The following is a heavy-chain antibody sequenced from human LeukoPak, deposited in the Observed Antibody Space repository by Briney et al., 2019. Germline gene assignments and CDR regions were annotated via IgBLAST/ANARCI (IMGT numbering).Heavy chain of an antibody. D-gene: IGHD2-15*01. J-gene: IGHJ6*02. Sequence: GGSLRLSCAASGFTFTSYSMNWVRQAPGKGLEWVSTISGGGGSTYYADSVKGRFTISRDNSKNTLYLQVNSLRAEDTAVYYCAKGRRYCSGGSCYSNYYYGMDVWGQGTTVTVSS. V-gene: IGHV3-23*01. CDR1: GFTFTSYS. CDR3: AKGRRYCSGGSCYSNYYYGMDV. CDR2: ISGGGGST.